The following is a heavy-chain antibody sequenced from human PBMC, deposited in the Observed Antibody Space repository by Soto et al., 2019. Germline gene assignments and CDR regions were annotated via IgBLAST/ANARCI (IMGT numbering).Heavy chain of an antibody. D-gene: IGHD3-10*01. CDR1: GGTFSSYA. Sequence: QVQLVQSGAEVKKPGSSAKVSCKASGGTFSSYAISWVRQAPGQGLEWMGGIIPLFGTAKYAQKFQGRVTITVDESTRTGYMELSSLRSEDTAVYYCATMGQETTFYGSGSGFDMDVWGQGTPVTVSS. CDR2: IIPLFGTA. CDR3: ATMGQETTFYGSGSGFDMDV. V-gene: IGHV1-69*01. J-gene: IGHJ6*02.